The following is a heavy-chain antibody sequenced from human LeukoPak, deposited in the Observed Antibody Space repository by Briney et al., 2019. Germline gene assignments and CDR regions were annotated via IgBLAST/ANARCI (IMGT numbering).Heavy chain of an antibody. CDR3: ARHRSSWLIDY. V-gene: IGHV3-23*01. D-gene: IGHD6-6*01. CDR2: ISDSGGNT. CDR1: GFTLRNYA. Sequence: GGSLRLSCAASGFTLRNYAMSWVRQAPWERLQWVSGISDSGGNTYYADSVRGRFTISRDNSKNTLYLQMNSLRAEDTAVYYCARHRSSWLIDYWGQGTLVTVSS. J-gene: IGHJ4*02.